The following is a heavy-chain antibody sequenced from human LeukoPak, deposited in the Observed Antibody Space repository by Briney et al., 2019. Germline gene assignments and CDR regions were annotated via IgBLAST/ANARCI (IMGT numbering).Heavy chain of an antibody. Sequence: SQTLSLTCTVSGGSISSGDYYWSWIRQPPGKGLEWIGYIYYSGSTYYNPPLKSRVTISVDTSKNQFSLKLSSVTAADTAVYYCARDRYDSSGLNNDAFDIWGQGTMVTVSS. CDR3: ARDRYDSSGLNNDAFDI. CDR1: GGSISSGDYY. V-gene: IGHV4-30-4*01. J-gene: IGHJ3*02. D-gene: IGHD3-22*01. CDR2: IYYSGST.